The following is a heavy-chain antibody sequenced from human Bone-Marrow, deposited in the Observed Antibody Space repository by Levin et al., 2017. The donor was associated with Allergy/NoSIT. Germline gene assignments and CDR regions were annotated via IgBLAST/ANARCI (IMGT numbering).Heavy chain of an antibody. D-gene: IGHD3-10*01. CDR3: AREGLFMVRVFDY. CDR2: IGADNTTI. V-gene: IGHV3-48*01. J-gene: IGHJ4*02. CDR1: GFPFSSYG. Sequence: LSLTCDASGFPFSSYGIIWVRQAPGKGLEWVSYIGADNTTIYYADSVKGRFTISRDNVKKSLFLQMNSLRGEDTAVYYCAREGLFMVRVFDYWGRGTLVTVSS.